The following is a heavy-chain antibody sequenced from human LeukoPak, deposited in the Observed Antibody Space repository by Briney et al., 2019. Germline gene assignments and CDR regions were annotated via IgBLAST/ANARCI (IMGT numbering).Heavy chain of an antibody. J-gene: IGHJ6*02. CDR1: GFTFSSYS. D-gene: IGHD6-6*01. V-gene: IGHV3-21*06. CDR2: ISSSGKYV. Sequence: GGSLRLSCAASGFTFSSYSMNWVRQAPGKGLEWVSSISSSGKYVYYGDSVKGRFTLSRDDAKNELYLQMNSLRAEDTALYYCARDRYGSSVGGMDVWGQGTTVTVSS. CDR3: ARDRYGSSVGGMDV.